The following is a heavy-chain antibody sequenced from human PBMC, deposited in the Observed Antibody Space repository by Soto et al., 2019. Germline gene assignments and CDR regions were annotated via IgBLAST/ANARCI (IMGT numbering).Heavy chain of an antibody. CDR2: INPSGGST. V-gene: IGHV1-46*01. Sequence: QVQLVQSGAEVKKPGASVKVSCKASGYTFTSYYMHWVRQAPGQGLEWMGIINPSGGSTSYAQKLQGRVTMTRDTSTSTVYMELRSLRSEDTAVYYCARDVGTVVDSDYWGQGTLVTVSS. CDR1: GYTFTSYY. CDR3: ARDVGTVVDSDY. D-gene: IGHD2-15*01. J-gene: IGHJ4*02.